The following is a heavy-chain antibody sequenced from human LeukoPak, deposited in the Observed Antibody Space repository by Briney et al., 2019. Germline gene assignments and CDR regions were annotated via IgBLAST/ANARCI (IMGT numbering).Heavy chain of an antibody. Sequence: PGGSLRLSCAASGFTFSSYAMSWVRQAPGKGLEWVSAISGSGGSTCYADSVKGRFTISRDNSTNTLYLQMNSLRAEDTAVYYCAKGVRVCSSTSCLPLKYYYYGMDVWGQGTTVTVSS. CDR2: ISGSGGST. D-gene: IGHD2-2*01. CDR1: GFTFSSYA. V-gene: IGHV3-23*01. CDR3: AKGVRVCSSTSCLPLKYYYYGMDV. J-gene: IGHJ6*02.